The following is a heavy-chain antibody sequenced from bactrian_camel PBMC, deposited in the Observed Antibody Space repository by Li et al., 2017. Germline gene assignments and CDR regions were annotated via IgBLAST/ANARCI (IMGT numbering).Heavy chain of an antibody. D-gene: IGHD3*01. J-gene: IGHJ4*01. CDR2: IYTGGDST. CDR1: GFSSDIT. CDR3: AAGTGPTGAKVWGGCWYNH. Sequence: DVQLVESGGGSVQAGGSVTLFCTGFSSDITDMGWYRQGPGKGLEWGSSIYTGGDSTYYTDSVKGRFTIDLDLAKNTLHLQVSSLEPEDSALYYCAAGTGPTGAKVWGGCWYNHWGQGTQVTVST. V-gene: IGHV3S19*01.